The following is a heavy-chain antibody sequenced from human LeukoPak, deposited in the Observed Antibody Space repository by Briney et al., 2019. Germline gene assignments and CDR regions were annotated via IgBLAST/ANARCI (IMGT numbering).Heavy chain of an antibody. CDR2: ISHSGST. J-gene: IGHJ6*03. D-gene: IGHD3-10*01. CDR1: GYSINSGYY. CDR3: AKKELLWFGELYYYYMDV. V-gene: IGHV4-38-2*02. Sequence: SETLSLTCTVSGYSINSGYYWGWIRQPPGKGLEWIGSISHSGSTYYNPSLKSRVTISVDTSKNQFSLKLSSVTAADTAVYYCAKKELLWFGELYYYYMDVWGKGTTVTISS.